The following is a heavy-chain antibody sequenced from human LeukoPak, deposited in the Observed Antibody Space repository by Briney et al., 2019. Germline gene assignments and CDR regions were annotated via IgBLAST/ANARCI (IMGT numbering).Heavy chain of an antibody. CDR3: ARAEALKFRDFDY. CDR1: GFTFSNAW. J-gene: IGHJ4*02. V-gene: IGHV3-21*01. CDR2: ITSSGSYI. Sequence: PGGSLRLSCTASGFTFSNAWMSWVRQAPGKGLEWVSSITSSGSYIYYADSVKGRFTISRDNARNSLYLQMNSLRAEDTAIYYCARAEALKFRDFDYWGQGTLVTVSS.